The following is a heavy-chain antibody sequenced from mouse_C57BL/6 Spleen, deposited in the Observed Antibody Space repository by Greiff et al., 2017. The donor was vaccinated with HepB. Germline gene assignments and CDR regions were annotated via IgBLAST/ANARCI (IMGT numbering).Heavy chain of an antibody. J-gene: IGHJ2*01. CDR2: IDPSDSYT. V-gene: IGHV1-50*01. D-gene: IGHD4-1*01. CDR3: ARSGKEYYFAY. Sequence: QVQLQQPGAELVKPGASVKLSCKASGYTFTSYWMQWVKQRPGQGLEWIGQIDPSDSYTNYNQKFKGKATLTVDTSASTAYMQLSSLTSADSAVSYCARSGKEYYFAYWGQGTTLTVSS. CDR1: GYTFTSYW.